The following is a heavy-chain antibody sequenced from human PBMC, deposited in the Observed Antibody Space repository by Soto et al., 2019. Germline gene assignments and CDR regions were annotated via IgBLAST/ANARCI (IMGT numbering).Heavy chain of an antibody. CDR1: GFTFSSYW. CDR3: ARDTDYDFWSGPNPRDAFDI. CDR2: IKQDGSEK. J-gene: IGHJ3*02. Sequence: QPGGSLRLSCAASGFTFSSYWMSWVRQAPGKGLEWVANIKQDGSEKYYVDSVKGRFTISRDNAKNSLYLQMNSLRAEDTAVYYCARDTDYDFWSGPNPRDAFDIWGQGTMVTVSS. V-gene: IGHV3-7*01. D-gene: IGHD3-3*01.